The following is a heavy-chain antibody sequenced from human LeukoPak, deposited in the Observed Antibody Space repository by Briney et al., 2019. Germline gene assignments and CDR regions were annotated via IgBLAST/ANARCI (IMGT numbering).Heavy chain of an antibody. CDR1: GFTFSSYA. CDR2: ISYDGSNK. CDR3: ARGDDFSGYDLGYYYYGMDV. V-gene: IGHV3-30-3*01. D-gene: IGHD5-12*01. Sequence: GGSLRLSCAASGFTFSSYAMHWVRQAPGKGLEWVAVISYDGSNKYYADSVKGRFTISRDNSKNTLYLQMNSLRAEDTAVYYCARGDDFSGYDLGYYYYGMDVWGQGTTVTVSS. J-gene: IGHJ6*02.